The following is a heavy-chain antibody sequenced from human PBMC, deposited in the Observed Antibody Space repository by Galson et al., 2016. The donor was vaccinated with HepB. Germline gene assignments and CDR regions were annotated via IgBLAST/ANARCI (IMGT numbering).Heavy chain of an antibody. J-gene: IGHJ4*02. CDR3: AREAAAGY. CDR2: ISSSSTTI. D-gene: IGHD6-25*01. CDR1: GFTFSSYS. V-gene: IGHV3-48*01. Sequence: SLRLSCAASGFTFSSYSMNWVRQAPGKGLEWVSYISSSSTTIYYADSVMGRFTISRDNAKNSLYLQMSSLRAEDTAVYYCAREAAAGYWGQGTLVTVSS.